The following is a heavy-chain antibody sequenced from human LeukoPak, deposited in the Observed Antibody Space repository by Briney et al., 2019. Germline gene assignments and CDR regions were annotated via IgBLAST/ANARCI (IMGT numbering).Heavy chain of an antibody. CDR2: IYYSGST. J-gene: IGHJ5*02. V-gene: IGHV4-39*01. CDR1: GGSISSYY. CDR3: ARQWGSSSWYVGWFDP. Sequence: SETLSLTCTVSGGSISSYYWNSIRQPPGKGLEWIGSIYYSGSTYYNPSLKSRVTISVDTSKNQFSLKLSSVTAADTAVYYCARQWGSSSWYVGWFDPWGQGTLVTVSS. D-gene: IGHD6-13*01.